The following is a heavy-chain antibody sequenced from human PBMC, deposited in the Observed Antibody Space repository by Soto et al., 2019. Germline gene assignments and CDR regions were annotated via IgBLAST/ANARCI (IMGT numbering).Heavy chain of an antibody. Sequence: GGSLRLSCAASGFTFDDYTMHWVRQAPGKGLEWVSLISWDGGSTYYADSVKGRFTISRDNSKNSLYLQMNSLRTEDTALYYCAKDISSGSFYYDSSGYTSLGYFQHWGQGTLVTVSS. J-gene: IGHJ1*01. CDR2: ISWDGGST. V-gene: IGHV3-43*01. CDR1: GFTFDDYT. D-gene: IGHD3-22*01. CDR3: AKDISSGSFYYDSSGYTSLGYFQH.